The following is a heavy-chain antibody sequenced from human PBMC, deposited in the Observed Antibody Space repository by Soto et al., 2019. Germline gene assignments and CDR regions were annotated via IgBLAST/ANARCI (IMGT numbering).Heavy chain of an antibody. CDR3: ACGICSVPWSPNWTHP. CDR2: IYVGDSDT. J-gene: IGHJ5*02. Sequence: GESLKISCKGSGYRFISYWIGWRRQMPGKGLEWMGTIYVGDSDTRYSPSFQGQVTISVDKSISAAYLQWSSLRTSDTAMYYCACGICSVPWSPNWTHPWRQGTSVTVS. V-gene: IGHV5-51*01. D-gene: IGHD2-15*01. CDR1: GYRFISYW.